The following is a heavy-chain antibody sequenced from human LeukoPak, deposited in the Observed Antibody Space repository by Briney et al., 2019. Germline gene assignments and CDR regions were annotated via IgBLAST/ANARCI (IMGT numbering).Heavy chain of an antibody. Sequence: SETLSLTCTVSGCSISSYYWSWIRQPAGKGLEWIGRIYTSGSTNYNTSLKSRVTMSVDTSKNQFSLKLSSVTAADTAVYYCASLGYCSSTSCYNYMDVWGKGTTVTVSS. D-gene: IGHD2-2*02. CDR3: ASLGYCSSTSCYNYMDV. CDR1: GCSISSYY. CDR2: IYTSGST. V-gene: IGHV4-4*07. J-gene: IGHJ6*03.